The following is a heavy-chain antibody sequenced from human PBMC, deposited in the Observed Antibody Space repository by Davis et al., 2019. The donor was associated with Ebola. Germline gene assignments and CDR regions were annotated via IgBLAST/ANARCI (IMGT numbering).Heavy chain of an antibody. CDR1: GYTFTSYW. J-gene: IGHJ4*02. Sequence: GGSLRLSCKGSGYTFTSYWIAWVRQVPGKGLEWMGSIYPGDSETRYSPSLQGQVTISADKSISTAYLQWTSLKASDTAMYYCARGTDGYNPGGYFDSWGQGSLVTVSS. CDR2: IYPGDSET. D-gene: IGHD5-24*01. CDR3: ARGTDGYNPGGYFDS. V-gene: IGHV5-51*01.